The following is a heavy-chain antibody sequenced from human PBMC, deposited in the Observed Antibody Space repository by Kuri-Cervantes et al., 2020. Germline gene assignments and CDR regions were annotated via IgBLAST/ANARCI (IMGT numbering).Heavy chain of an antibody. CDR1: GGSFSGYY. D-gene: IGHD3-22*01. CDR2: ISITSGTI. Sequence: LSLTCAVYGGSFSGYYWSWIRQPPGKGLEWISYISITSGTIYYADSVKGRFTISRDNSKDTLYLQMSSLRVEDTAVYYCVKVDDPGYYIPPGYFDYWGQGSLVTVSS. CDR3: VKVDDPGYYIPPGYFDY. V-gene: IGHV3-11*01. J-gene: IGHJ4*02.